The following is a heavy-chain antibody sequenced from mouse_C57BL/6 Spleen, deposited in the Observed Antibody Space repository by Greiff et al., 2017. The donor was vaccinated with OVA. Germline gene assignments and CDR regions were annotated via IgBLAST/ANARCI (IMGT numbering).Heavy chain of an antibody. V-gene: IGHV14-4*01. CDR3: TTSITTGYYFDY. CDR2: IDPENGDT. CDR1: GFNIKDDY. J-gene: IGHJ2*01. D-gene: IGHD1-1*01. Sequence: VHVKQSGAELVRPGASVKLSCTASGFNIKDDYMHWVKQRPEQGLEWIGWIDPENGDTEYASKFQGKATITADTSSNTAYLQLSSLTSEDTAVYYCTTSITTGYYFDYWGQGTTLTVSS.